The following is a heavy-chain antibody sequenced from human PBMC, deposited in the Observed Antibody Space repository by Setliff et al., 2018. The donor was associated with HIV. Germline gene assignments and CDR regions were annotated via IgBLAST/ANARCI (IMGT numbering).Heavy chain of an antibody. CDR2: FDPEDDET. J-gene: IGHJ4*02. D-gene: IGHD5-12*01. Sequence: GASVKVSCKVSGYTLTELSIHWVRQAPGKGLEWMGGFDPEDDETIYAQKFQGRVTITADTSASTMYMELSSLRSEDTAVYYCARVGNNRLQFFDHWGQGTLVTSPQ. CDR1: GYTLTELS. V-gene: IGHV1-24*01. CDR3: ARVGNNRLQFFDH.